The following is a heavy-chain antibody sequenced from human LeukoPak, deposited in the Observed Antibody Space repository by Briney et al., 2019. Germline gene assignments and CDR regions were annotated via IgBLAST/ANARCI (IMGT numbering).Heavy chain of an antibody. D-gene: IGHD3-3*01. Sequence: PGGSLRLSCAGPGFTFSSYWMSWVRQAPGKGLEWVANIKQDGSEKYYVDSVKGRFTISRDNAKNSLYLQMNSLRAEDTAVYYCARIGIRGFWSGLDAFDIWGQGTMVTVSS. CDR3: ARIGIRGFWSGLDAFDI. J-gene: IGHJ3*02. V-gene: IGHV3-7*01. CDR1: GFTFSSYW. CDR2: IKQDGSEK.